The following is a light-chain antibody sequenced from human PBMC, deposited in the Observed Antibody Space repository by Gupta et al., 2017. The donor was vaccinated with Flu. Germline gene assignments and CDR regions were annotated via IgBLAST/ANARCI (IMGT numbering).Light chain of an antibody. CDR1: SSDVGGYNY. Sequence: QSALTQPAPVSGSPGQSITLSCAGTSSDVGGYNYVSWYQQHPGKAPKLMIYEVSNRPSGVSNRFSGSKPGNTASLTISGLQAGDEADYYCSSYTSSSTLVFGGGTKLTVL. J-gene: IGLJ2*01. V-gene: IGLV2-14*01. CDR3: SSYTSSSTLV. CDR2: EVS.